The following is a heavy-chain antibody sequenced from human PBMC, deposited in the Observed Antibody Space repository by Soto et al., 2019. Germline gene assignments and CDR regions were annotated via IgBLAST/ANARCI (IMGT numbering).Heavy chain of an antibody. D-gene: IGHD2-15*01. V-gene: IGHV3-23*01. CDR2: ISGSGGST. Sequence: GGSLSLSCAASGFTFSSYAMSWFRQAPGKGLEWVSAISGSGGSTYYADCVKGRFTISRDNTKNTLYLQMNSLRAEDTAVYYCAKGRWGGCSGGSCYWDIAVEHYGMDVWGQGTTVTVSS. CDR3: AKGRWGGCSGGSCYWDIAVEHYGMDV. J-gene: IGHJ6*02. CDR1: GFTFSSYA.